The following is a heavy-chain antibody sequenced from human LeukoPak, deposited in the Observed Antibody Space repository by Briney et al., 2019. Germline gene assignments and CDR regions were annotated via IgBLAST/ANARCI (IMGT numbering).Heavy chain of an antibody. Sequence: SETLSLTCTVSGGSISSSSYYWGWIRQPPGKGLEWIGSIYYSGSTYYNPSLKSRVTISVDTSKNQFSLKLSSVTAADTAVYYCARHEESAAAAMYYYYYMDVWGKGTTVTVPS. J-gene: IGHJ6*03. CDR1: GGSISSSSYY. V-gene: IGHV4-39*01. CDR3: ARHEESAAAAMYYYYYMDV. D-gene: IGHD6-13*01. CDR2: IYYSGST.